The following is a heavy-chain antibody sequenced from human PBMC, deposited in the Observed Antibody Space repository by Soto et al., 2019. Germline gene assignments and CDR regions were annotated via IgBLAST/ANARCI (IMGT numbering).Heavy chain of an antibody. CDR1: GGTFSSYA. CDR3: ARAKVVGATTPYYGMDV. J-gene: IGHJ6*02. CDR2: IIPIFGTA. Sequence: QVQLVQSGAEVKKPGSSVKVSCKASGGTFSSYAISWVRQAPGQGLEWMGGIIPIFGTANYAQKFQGRVTITADESTSTAYMELSSLRSEDTAVYYCARAKVVGATTPYYGMDVWGQETTVTVSS. V-gene: IGHV1-69*01. D-gene: IGHD1-26*01.